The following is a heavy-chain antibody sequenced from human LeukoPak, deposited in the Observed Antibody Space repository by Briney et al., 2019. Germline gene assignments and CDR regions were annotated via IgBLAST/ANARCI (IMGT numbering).Heavy chain of an antibody. J-gene: IGHJ4*02. V-gene: IGHV3-74*01. CDR1: GFTFSSYW. Sequence: GGSLRLSCAASGFTFSSYWMHWVRHAPGKGLVWVSRIDNDGRGTSYADSVKGRFTISRDNAKNRLYLQMNSLRAEDTAVYYCASLNYGPDYWGQGTLVTVSS. CDR2: IDNDGRGT. D-gene: IGHD3-16*01. CDR3: ASLNYGPDY.